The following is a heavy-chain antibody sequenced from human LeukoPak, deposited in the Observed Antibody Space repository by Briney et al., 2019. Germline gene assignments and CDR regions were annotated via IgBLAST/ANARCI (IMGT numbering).Heavy chain of an antibody. J-gene: IGHJ2*01. CDR3: AGSGSGSYYSPWYFDL. CDR2: IYYSGST. Sequence: PSETLSLTCTVSGGSINAYYWSWIRQPPGKGLEWIGYIYYSGSTNYNPSLKSRVTISVDTSKNQFSLRLSSVTAADTAVYYCAGSGSGSYYSPWYFDLWGRGTLVTVSS. CDR1: GGSINAYY. D-gene: IGHD3-10*01. V-gene: IGHV4-59*01.